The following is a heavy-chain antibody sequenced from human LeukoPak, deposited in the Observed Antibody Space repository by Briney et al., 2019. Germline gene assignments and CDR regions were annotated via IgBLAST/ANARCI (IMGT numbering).Heavy chain of an antibody. CDR2: INPDESTT. D-gene: IGHD3-10*01. CDR3: ARNVYYDSGTYHSGFDY. Sequence: GGSLRLSRAASGFTFSYSWMHWVRQAPGKGLVWVSRINPDESTTSYADSVKGRFTISRDNAKNTLYLQMNSLRAEDTAMYYCARNVYYDSGTYHSGFDYWGLGTLDTVSS. V-gene: IGHV3-74*01. J-gene: IGHJ4*02. CDR1: GFTFSYSW.